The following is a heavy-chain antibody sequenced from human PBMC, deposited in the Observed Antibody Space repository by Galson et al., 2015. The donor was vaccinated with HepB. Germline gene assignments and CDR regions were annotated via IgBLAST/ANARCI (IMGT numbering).Heavy chain of an antibody. CDR1: YG. J-gene: IGHJ6*02. D-gene: IGHD6-13*01. V-gene: IGHV1-18*01. CDR3: ARDGSWYYLDYYGMDV. Sequence: YGISWVRQAPGQGLEWMGWISAYNGNTNYAQKLQGRVTMTTDTSTSTAYMELRSLRSDDTAVYYCARDGSWYYLDYYGMDVWGQGTTVTVSS. CDR2: ISAYNGNT.